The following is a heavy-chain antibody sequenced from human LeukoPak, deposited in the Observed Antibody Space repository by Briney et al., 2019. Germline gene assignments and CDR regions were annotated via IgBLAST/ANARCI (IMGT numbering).Heavy chain of an antibody. Sequence: SETLSLTCTVSGASFNSDDQYWNWIRQSPGKGLEWIGSIHPSGMLYNNPSLESRVTMSRDTSKNKFSLNLHSVTAADTAVYFCSRGLDSRKLGYWGQGILVTVSS. V-gene: IGHV4-31*03. CDR1: GASFNSDDQY. J-gene: IGHJ4*02. CDR3: SRGLDSRKLGY. CDR2: IHPSGML. D-gene: IGHD3-22*01.